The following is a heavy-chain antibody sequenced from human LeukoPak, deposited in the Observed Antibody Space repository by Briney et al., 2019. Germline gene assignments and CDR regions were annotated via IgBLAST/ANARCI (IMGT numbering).Heavy chain of an antibody. CDR2: IYYSGST. CDR1: GGSISSYY. V-gene: IGHV4-59*01. J-gene: IGHJ6*03. Sequence: SETLSLTCTVSGGSISSYYWSWIRQPPGKGLEWIGYIYYSGSTNYNPSLKSRVTISVDTSKNQLSLKLSSVTAADTAVYYCARGLYGSNMDVWGKGTTVTISS. CDR3: ARGLYGSNMDV. D-gene: IGHD3-10*01.